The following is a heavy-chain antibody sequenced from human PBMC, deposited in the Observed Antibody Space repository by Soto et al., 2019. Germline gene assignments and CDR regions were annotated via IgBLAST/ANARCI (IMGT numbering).Heavy chain of an antibody. Sequence: QVQLVQSGAEVKKPGASVKVSCKASGFTFITYGFTWVRQAPGQGLEWMGWISAYNGDTPYAQKVQGRVTMTTDTSTSTAYMELRSLTSDDTAVYYCARKAMGAPVDQWGQGTLVIVSS. J-gene: IGHJ4*02. D-gene: IGHD5-18*01. CDR2: ISAYNGDT. CDR1: GFTFITYG. V-gene: IGHV1-18*01. CDR3: ARKAMGAPVDQ.